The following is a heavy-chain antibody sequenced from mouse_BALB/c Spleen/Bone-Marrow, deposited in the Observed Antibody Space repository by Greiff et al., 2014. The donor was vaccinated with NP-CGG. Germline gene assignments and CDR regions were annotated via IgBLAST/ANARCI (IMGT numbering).Heavy chain of an antibody. J-gene: IGHJ3*01. CDR1: GFNIKDPY. V-gene: IGHV14-3*02. Sequence: VQLQQSGAELVKPGASVKLSCTASGFNIKDPYMHWVEQRPEQGLKWIGRIDPANGNTKYDPKFQGKATITADTSSNTAYLQLSSLTSEDTAVYYCAPYYYGRWFTYWGQGTLVTVSA. CDR2: IDPANGNT. CDR3: APYYYGRWFTY. D-gene: IGHD1-1*01.